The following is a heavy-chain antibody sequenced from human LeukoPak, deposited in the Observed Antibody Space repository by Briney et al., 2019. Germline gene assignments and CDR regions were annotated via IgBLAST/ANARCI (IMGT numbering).Heavy chain of an antibody. V-gene: IGHV4-34*01. CDR1: GVSFSGYY. CDR2: INHSGST. J-gene: IGHJ6*03. CDR3: ARGGGYSYGYQYYYYYYMDV. Sequence: SETLSLTCAVYGVSFSGYYWSWIRQPPGKGLEWIGEINHSGSTNYNPSLKSRVTISVDTSKNQFSLKLSSVTAADTAVYYCARGGGYSYGYQYYYYYYMDVWGKGTTVTVSS. D-gene: IGHD5-18*01.